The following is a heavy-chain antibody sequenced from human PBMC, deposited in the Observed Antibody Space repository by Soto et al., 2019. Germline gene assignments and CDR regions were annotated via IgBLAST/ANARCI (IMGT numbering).Heavy chain of an antibody. CDR3: ATVEYSYDSSGRYYFDY. Sequence: ASVKVSCKVSGYTLTELSMHWVRQAPGKGLEWMRGFDPEDGETIYAQKFQGRVTMTEDTSTDTAYMELSSLRSEDTAVYYCATVEYSYDSSGRYYFDYWGQGTLVTVSS. D-gene: IGHD3-22*01. CDR2: FDPEDGET. V-gene: IGHV1-24*01. CDR1: GYTLTELS. J-gene: IGHJ4*02.